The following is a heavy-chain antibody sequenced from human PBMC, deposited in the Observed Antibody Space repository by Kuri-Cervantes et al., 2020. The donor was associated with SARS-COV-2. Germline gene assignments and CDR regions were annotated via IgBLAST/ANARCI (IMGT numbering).Heavy chain of an antibody. CDR1: VFTVSSNY. CDR3: AKEGVGPGGGDSFFDY. J-gene: IGHJ4*02. V-gene: IGHV3-53*01. D-gene: IGHD4-17*01. Sequence: GESLKISCAASVFTVSSNYMSWVRQAPGKGLEWVSVIYSGGSTYYADSVKGRFTISRDNSKTTLYLQMNSLRAEDTAVYYCAKEGVGPGGGDSFFDYWGQGTLVTVSS. CDR2: IYSGGST.